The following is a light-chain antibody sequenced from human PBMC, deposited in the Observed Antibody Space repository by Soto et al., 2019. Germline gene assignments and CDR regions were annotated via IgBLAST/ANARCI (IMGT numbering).Light chain of an antibody. CDR1: QGIANY. CDR3: QKYNSAPRT. CDR2: GAS. Sequence: DIQMTQSPSSLSASVGDRVTITCRASQGIANYLAWYQQKPGKVPKLLIYGASTLQSGVPSRFSGSGSGTDFTLTIRSLQPEDAATYYCQKYNSAPRTFGPGTRVDI. V-gene: IGKV1-27*01. J-gene: IGKJ3*01.